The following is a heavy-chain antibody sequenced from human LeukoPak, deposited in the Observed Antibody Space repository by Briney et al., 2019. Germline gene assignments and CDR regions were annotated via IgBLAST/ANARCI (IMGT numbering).Heavy chain of an antibody. CDR3: ARGYCSSTSCYPDGIDY. J-gene: IGHJ4*02. CDR2: INSDGSST. CDR1: GFTFSSYW. D-gene: IGHD2-2*01. Sequence: PGGSLRLSCAASGFTFSSYWMHWVRQAPGKGLVWVSRINSDGSSTSYADSVKGRFTISRDNAKNTLYLQMNSVRAEDTAVYYCARGYCSSTSCYPDGIDYWGQGTLVTVSS. V-gene: IGHV3-74*01.